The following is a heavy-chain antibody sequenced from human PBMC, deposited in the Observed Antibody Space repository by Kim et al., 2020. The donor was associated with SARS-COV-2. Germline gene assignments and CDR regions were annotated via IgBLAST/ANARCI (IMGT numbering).Heavy chain of an antibody. D-gene: IGHD3-10*01. V-gene: IGHV3-11*01. CDR1: GVGFSDHY. J-gene: IGHJ4*02. Sequence: GGSLRLSCAGSGVGFSDHYMSWIRQAPGKGLECLSYIDLSGATTYYAESVRGRFTISRDNAKSTLFLQMDSLRVYDTAIYFCARVGSGYDFWVQRTLVTGSS. CDR2: IDLSGATT. CDR3: ARVGSGYDF.